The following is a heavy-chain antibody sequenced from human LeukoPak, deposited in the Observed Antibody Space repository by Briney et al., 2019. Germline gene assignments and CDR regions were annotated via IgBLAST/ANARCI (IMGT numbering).Heavy chain of an antibody. CDR1: GFTFSSYW. V-gene: IGHV3-7*03. D-gene: IGHD3-22*01. J-gene: IGHJ4*02. CDR2: IKKDGSEK. Sequence: GGPLRLSCAASGFTFSSYWMSWVRQAPGKGLEGVANIKKDGSEKYYVDSVKGRFTISRDNAKNSLYLQMNSLRAEDTAVYYCARVVRYYDSLGYYNTPYYFDSWGQGTLVTVSS. CDR3: ARVVRYYDSLGYYNTPYYFDS.